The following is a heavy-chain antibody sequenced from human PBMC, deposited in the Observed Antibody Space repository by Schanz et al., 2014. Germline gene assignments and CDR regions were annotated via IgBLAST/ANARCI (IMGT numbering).Heavy chain of an antibody. CDR3: ARGPLGASP. CDR2: FIPILDVG. D-gene: IGHD7-27*01. J-gene: IGHJ5*02. Sequence: VQLVQSGAEVKRPGASVRVSCKASGYTFTSYDFNWVRQAPGQGLEWVGRFIPILDVGNYAQKLQGRVTMTADTSTSTAYMDLRSLRSDDTAVYYCARGPLGASPWGQGTLVTVSS. V-gene: IGHV1-69*09. CDR1: GYTFTSYD.